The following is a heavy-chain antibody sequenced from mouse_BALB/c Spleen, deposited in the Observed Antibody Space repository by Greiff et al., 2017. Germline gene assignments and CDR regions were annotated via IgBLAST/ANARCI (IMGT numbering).Heavy chain of an antibody. CDR2: IDPANGNT. V-gene: IGHV14-3*02. Sequence: EVKVEESGAELVKPGASVKLSCTASGFNIKDTYMHWVKQRPEQGLEWIGRIDPANGNTKYDPKFQGKATITADTSSNTAYLQLSSLTSEDTAVYYCARHGYDAMDYWGQGTSVTVSS. CDR3: ARHGYDAMDY. CDR1: GFNIKDTY. J-gene: IGHJ4*01.